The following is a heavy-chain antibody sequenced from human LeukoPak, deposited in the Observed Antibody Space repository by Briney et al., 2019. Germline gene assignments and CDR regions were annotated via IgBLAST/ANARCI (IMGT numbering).Heavy chain of an antibody. CDR3: ARDSGGYSSNWFDP. V-gene: IGHV1-2*02. CDR2: INPNSGGT. CDR1: GYTFTGYY. D-gene: IGHD6-13*01. J-gene: IGHJ5*02. Sequence: EASVKVSCKASGYTFTGYYMHWVRQAPGQGLEWMGWINPNSGGTNYAQKFQGRVTMTRDTSISTAYMELSRLRSDDTAVYYCARDSGGYSSNWFDPWGQGTLVTVSS.